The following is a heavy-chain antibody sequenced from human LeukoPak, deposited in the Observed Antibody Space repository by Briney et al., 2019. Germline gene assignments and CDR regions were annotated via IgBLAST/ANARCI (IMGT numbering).Heavy chain of an antibody. CDR1: GFTFRNYA. J-gene: IGHJ4*02. Sequence: PGGSLRLSCQASGFTFRNYAMSWVRQAPGKGLEWVSAISGSGDNTYYADSVKGRFTISRDISKNTLYLHMNNLRAEDTAVFYCAKDLCRYNSGCLDFDYWGQGTLVTVSS. CDR2: ISGSGDNT. V-gene: IGHV3-23*01. D-gene: IGHD6-19*01. CDR3: AKDLCRYNSGCLDFDY.